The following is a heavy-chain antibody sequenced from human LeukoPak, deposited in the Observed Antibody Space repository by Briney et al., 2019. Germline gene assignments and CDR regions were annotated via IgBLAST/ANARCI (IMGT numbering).Heavy chain of an antibody. D-gene: IGHD6-13*01. CDR1: GYSFTNYW. J-gene: IGHJ3*02. CDR3: ARLRSSWSKDAFGI. V-gene: IGHV5-51*01. Sequence: GESLKISCKGSGYSFTNYWIGWVRQMPGKGLECMGTIYPGDSDTRYSPSFQGQVTISADKSISTAYLQWSSLKASDTAMYYCARLRSSWSKDAFGIWGQGTMVTVSS. CDR2: IYPGDSDT.